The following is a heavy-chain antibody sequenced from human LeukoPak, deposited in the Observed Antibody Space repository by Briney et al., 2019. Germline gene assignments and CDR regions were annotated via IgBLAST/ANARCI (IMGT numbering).Heavy chain of an antibody. CDR1: GYTFTSYG. D-gene: IGHD4-17*01. J-gene: IGHJ5*02. Sequence: GASVKVSCKASGYTFTSYGLSWVRQAPGQGLEWMGWISTYNGNTNYAQKFQGRVTMTTDTSTSTAYMELRSLRSDDTAVYYCARVDADYGDYFLNWFVPWGQGTLVTVSS. V-gene: IGHV1-18*01. CDR3: ARVDADYGDYFLNWFVP. CDR2: ISTYNGNT.